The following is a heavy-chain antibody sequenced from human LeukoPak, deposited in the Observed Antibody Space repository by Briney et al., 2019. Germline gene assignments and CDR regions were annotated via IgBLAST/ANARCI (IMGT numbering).Heavy chain of an antibody. J-gene: IGHJ4*02. Sequence: SQTLSLTCAISGDSVSSSSAAWNWIRQSPSRGLEWLGRTFYRSKWFNDYGKSVISRITINPDTSKNHFSLQLNSVTPEDTAVYYCARGGGGRGLFDFWGQGTLVTVSS. CDR3: ARGGGGRGLFDF. CDR1: GDSVSSSSAA. V-gene: IGHV6-1*01. D-gene: IGHD2-15*01. CDR2: TFYRSKWFN.